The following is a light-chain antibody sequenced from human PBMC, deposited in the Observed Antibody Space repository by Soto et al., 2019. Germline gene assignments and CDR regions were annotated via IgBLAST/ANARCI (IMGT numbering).Light chain of an antibody. V-gene: IGKV1-12*01. CDR1: QDISSW. CDR3: QQANSFPLT. CDR2: AAS. Sequence: DIRMTQSPSSVSATVGDRVTITCRASQDISSWLAWYQQKPGKAPKLLIYAASSLHSGVPARFSGSDSGTDFTLTISSVQPEDSATYYCQQANSFPLTFGGGTKVEI. J-gene: IGKJ4*01.